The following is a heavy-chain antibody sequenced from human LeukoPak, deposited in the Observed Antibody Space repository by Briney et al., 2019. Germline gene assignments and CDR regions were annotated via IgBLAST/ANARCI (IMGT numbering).Heavy chain of an antibody. CDR3: ARVAETLSYWYFDL. CDR1: EFTFSDYY. Sequence: PGGSLRLSCTASEFTFSDYYMTSIRQAPGKGLEWVSHISGTGIYTGYADSVKGRFTISRDNAKKSLFLQMNSLRVEDTAVYYCARVAETLSYWYFDLWGRGTLVTVSS. CDR2: ISGTGIYT. J-gene: IGHJ2*01. V-gene: IGHV3-11*06.